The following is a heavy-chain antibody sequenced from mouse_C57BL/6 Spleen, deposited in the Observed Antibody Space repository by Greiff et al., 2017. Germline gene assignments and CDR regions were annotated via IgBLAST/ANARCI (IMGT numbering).Heavy chain of an antibody. J-gene: IGHJ2*01. CDR2: IYPGSGNT. Sequence: QVQLQQSGAELVRPGASVKLSCKASGYTFTDYYINWVKQRPGQGLEWIARIYPGSGNTYYNEKFKGKATLTAEKSSSTAYMQLSILASEDSAVYFCARSVGNYYFDYWGQGTTLTVSS. V-gene: IGHV1-76*01. CDR1: GYTFTDYY. CDR3: ARSVGNYYFDY. D-gene: IGHD2-1*01.